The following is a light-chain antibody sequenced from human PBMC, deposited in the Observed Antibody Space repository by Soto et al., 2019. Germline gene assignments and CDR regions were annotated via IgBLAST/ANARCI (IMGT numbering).Light chain of an antibody. J-gene: IGKJ4*01. Sequence: DIVMTQSPDSLAVSLGERATINCKSSRSVLYSSNNKNCLAWYQQKPGQPPKLLIYWASTRESGVPDRFSGSGSGTDFTLTISSLQAEDVAVYYCQQYYNTPLTFGGGTKVDIK. CDR1: RSVLYSSNNKNC. CDR3: QQYYNTPLT. V-gene: IGKV4-1*01. CDR2: WAS.